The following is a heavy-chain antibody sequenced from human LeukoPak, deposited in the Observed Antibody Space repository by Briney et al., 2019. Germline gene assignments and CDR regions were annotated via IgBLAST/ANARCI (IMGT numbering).Heavy chain of an antibody. D-gene: IGHD4-11*01. J-gene: IGHJ4*02. CDR1: GDSIDDSY. CDR2: ISYSGST. CDR3: ATMTTATMYSYYFDS. Sequence: SETLSLACTVSGDSIDDSYWSWIRQSPGKGLEWIGYISYSGSTNYNPSLKSRVTISFDTSKNQFSLRLTSVTAADTAVYSCATMTTATMYSYYFDSWGQGTLVTVSS. V-gene: IGHV4-59*01.